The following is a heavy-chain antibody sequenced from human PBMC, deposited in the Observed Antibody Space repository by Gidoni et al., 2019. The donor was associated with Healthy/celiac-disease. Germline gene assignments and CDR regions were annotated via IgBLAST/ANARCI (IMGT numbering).Heavy chain of an antibody. V-gene: IGHV4-34*01. CDR1: VGSFSGYY. D-gene: IGHD3-22*01. J-gene: IGHJ4*02. CDR2: INHSGST. CDR3: ARGPDYYDSSGYFTWYDY. Sequence: QVQLQQWGAGLLKPSETLSLTCAVYVGSFSGYYCSWIRQPPGKGLEWIGEINHSGSTNYNPSLKSRVTISVDTSKNQFSLKLSSVTAADTAVYYCARGPDYYDSSGYFTWYDYWGQGTLVTVSS.